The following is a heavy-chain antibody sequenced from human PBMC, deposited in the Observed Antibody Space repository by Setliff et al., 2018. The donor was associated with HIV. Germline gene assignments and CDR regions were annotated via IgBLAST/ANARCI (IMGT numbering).Heavy chain of an antibody. CDR3: VTDDKVAFDV. J-gene: IGHJ3*01. Sequence: AGSLRLSCEASGFTASEFTFSNAWLTWVRHCPGKGLEWLGRMASRHDGGTTDYAAPVRGRFTFSRDDSTNTLYLRMNNLKIEDTAVYYCVTDDKVAFDVWGRETMVTVS. V-gene: IGHV3-15*04. CDR2: MASRHDGGTT. CDR1: EFTFSNAW.